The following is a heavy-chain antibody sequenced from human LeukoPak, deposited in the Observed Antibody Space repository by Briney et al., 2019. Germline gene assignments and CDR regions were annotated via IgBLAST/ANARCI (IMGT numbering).Heavy chain of an antibody. Sequence: SIYYSGSTYYNPSLKSRVTISVDTSKNQFSLKLSSVTAADTAVYYCARMYYYDSSDDAFDIWGQGTMVTVSS. CDR3: ARMYYYDSSDDAFDI. J-gene: IGHJ3*02. D-gene: IGHD3-22*01. V-gene: IGHV4-39*01. CDR2: IYYSGST.